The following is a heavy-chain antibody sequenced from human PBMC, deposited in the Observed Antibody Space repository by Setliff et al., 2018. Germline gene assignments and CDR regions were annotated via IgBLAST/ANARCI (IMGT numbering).Heavy chain of an antibody. D-gene: IGHD6-19*01. J-gene: IGHJ5*02. Sequence: LRLSCAASGFTFSSYSMNWVRQAPGKGLEWVSSISSSSSYIYYADSVKGRFTISRDNAKNSLYLQMNSLRAEDTAVYYCARERFVAVGNWFDPWGQGTLVTVSS. V-gene: IGHV3-21*01. CDR3: ARERFVAVGNWFDP. CDR2: ISSSSSYI. CDR1: GFTFSSYS.